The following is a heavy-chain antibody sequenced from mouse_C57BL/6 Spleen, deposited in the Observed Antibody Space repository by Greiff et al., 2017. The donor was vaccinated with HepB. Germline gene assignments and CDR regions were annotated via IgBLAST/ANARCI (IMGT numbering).Heavy chain of an antibody. CDR2: INPGSGGT. V-gene: IGHV1-54*01. CDR1: GYAFTNYL. CDR3: ARFYSNYVWYFDV. J-gene: IGHJ1*03. D-gene: IGHD2-5*01. Sequence: VQGVESGAELVRPGTSVKVSCKASGYAFTNYLIEWVKQRPGQGLEWIGVINPGSGGTNYNEKFKGKATLTADKSSSTAYMQLSSLTSEDSAVYFCARFYSNYVWYFDVWGTGTTVTVSS.